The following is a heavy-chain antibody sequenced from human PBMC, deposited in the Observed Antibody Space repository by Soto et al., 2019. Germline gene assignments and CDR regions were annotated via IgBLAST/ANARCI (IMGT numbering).Heavy chain of an antibody. D-gene: IGHD6-13*01. CDR3: ARVGAAAGTIADYYYYGMDV. CDR2: IYHSGST. Sequence: TLSLTCAVSGGSISNSNWWSWVRQPPGKGLEWIGEIYHSGSTNYNPSLKSRVTISVDKSKNQFSLKLSSVTAADTAVYYCARVGAAAGTIADYYYYGMDVWGQGTTVTVSS. CDR1: GGSISNSNW. J-gene: IGHJ6*02. V-gene: IGHV4-4*02.